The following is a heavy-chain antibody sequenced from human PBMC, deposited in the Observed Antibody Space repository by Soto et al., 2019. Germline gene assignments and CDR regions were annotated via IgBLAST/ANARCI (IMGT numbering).Heavy chain of an antibody. CDR3: TTGIVVVPEAMEDAFDT. Sequence: EVQLVESGGGLVKPGGSLRLSCAASGFTFSNAWMSWVRQAPGKGLEWVGRIKSKTDGGTTDYAAPVKGRFTISRDDSKNTRYLQMHSVKTEDTAVYYCTTGIVVVPEAMEDAFDTWGQGTMVTVSS. CDR2: IKSKTDGGTT. D-gene: IGHD2-2*01. J-gene: IGHJ3*02. V-gene: IGHV3-15*01. CDR1: GFTFSNAW.